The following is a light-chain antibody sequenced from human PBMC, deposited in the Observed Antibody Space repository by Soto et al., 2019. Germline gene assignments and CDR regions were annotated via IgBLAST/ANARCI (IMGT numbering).Light chain of an antibody. V-gene: IGLV1-47*01. CDR2: RSN. CDR1: RSNIGSNY. J-gene: IGLJ2*01. Sequence: QSVLTQPPSASGTPGQRVTISCSGSRSNIGSNYVYWYQQLPETAPKLLLYRSNERPSGVPDRFSGSKSGTSASLAISGLRSEDEADYHCAAWDDSLRGVLFGGGTQLTVL. CDR3: AAWDDSLRGVL.